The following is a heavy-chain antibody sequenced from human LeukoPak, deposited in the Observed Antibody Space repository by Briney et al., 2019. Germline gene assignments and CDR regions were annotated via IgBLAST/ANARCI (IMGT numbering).Heavy chain of an antibody. V-gene: IGHV4-39*07. Sequence: SETLSLTCSVSGGSISSSSYYWGWIRQPPGKGLEWIGTIYYSGTTYYNPSLKSRVTISLDTSKTQFSLKLSSVTAADTAVYYCAREKPSYSSSGDLPDYWGQGTLVTVSS. D-gene: IGHD6-13*01. J-gene: IGHJ4*02. CDR3: AREKPSYSSSGDLPDY. CDR2: IYYSGTT. CDR1: GGSISSSSYY.